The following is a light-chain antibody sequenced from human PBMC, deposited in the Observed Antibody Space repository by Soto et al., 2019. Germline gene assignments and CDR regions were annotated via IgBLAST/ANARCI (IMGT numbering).Light chain of an antibody. J-gene: IGKJ1*01. CDR3: QHYTDYSWT. V-gene: IGKV1-5*03. CDR2: KTS. Sequence: DIHMTQSPSTLSASVGDRVTITCRASQSISIWLAWYQQKPGKAPNLLIYKTSSLESGVPSRFSGRGSGTEFTLTISSLQPDDFATYYCQHYTDYSWTFGQGTKVEIK. CDR1: QSISIW.